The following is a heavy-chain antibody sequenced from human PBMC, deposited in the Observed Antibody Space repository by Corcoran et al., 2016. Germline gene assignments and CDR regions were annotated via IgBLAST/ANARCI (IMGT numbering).Heavy chain of an antibody. CDR2: IRNKAHSYTT. D-gene: IGHD3-22*01. J-gene: IGHJ4*02. V-gene: IGHV3-72*01. CDR1: GFTFSDHY. CDR3: AREPRRQYDSSGYWTANRDYFDY. Sequence: EAQLVESGGGLVQPGGSLRLSCAASGFTFSDHYMDWVRQAPGKGLEWVGRIRNKAHSYTTEYAASVSGRFTISRDDSRNSIYLQMNTLKTEDTAVYYGAREPRRQYDSSGYWTANRDYFDYWGQGTLVTVSS.